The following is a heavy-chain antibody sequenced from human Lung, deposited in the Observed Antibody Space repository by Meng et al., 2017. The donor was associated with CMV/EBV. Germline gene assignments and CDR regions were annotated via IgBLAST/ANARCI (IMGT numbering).Heavy chain of an antibody. J-gene: IGHJ4*02. CDR1: GFTFNSYA. V-gene: IGHV3-21*01. Sequence: GESLKISCAASGFTFNSYAMNGVPQAPGKGLEWVSYISETSSYIYYADSVKGRFTISRDNANKSLYLQMNSLRAEDTALYYCVRDWKYSWGQGTRVTVSS. CDR3: VRDWKYS. CDR2: ISETSSYI. D-gene: IGHD1-1*01.